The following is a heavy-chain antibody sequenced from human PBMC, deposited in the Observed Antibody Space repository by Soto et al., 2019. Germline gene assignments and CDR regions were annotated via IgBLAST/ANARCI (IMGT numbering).Heavy chain of an antibody. CDR2: IYPGDSDT. Sequence: PGESLKISCKGSGYSFTSYWIGWVRQMPGKGLEWMGIIYPGDSDTRYSPSFQGQVTISADKSISTAYLQWSSLKASDTAMYYCARRSGSSTDYYYYGMDVWGQGTTVTVSS. V-gene: IGHV5-51*01. CDR1: GYSFTSYW. D-gene: IGHD2-15*01. J-gene: IGHJ6*02. CDR3: ARRSGSSTDYYYYGMDV.